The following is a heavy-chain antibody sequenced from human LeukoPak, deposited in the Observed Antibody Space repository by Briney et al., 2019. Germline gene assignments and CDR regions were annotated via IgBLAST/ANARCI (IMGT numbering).Heavy chain of an antibody. V-gene: IGHV3-7*01. CDR2: INQDGSEK. D-gene: IGHD2-2*01. CDR3: ARGGTSGYSSTRHFWGGNYYFDY. CDR1: GFTFSSYA. Sequence: GGALRLSCAASGFTFSSYAMSWVRQPPGKGLEWGANINQDGSEKYYVDAVKGRFSISRDNATNSLYLQVNSLRAEDTAVYYCARGGTSGYSSTRHFWGGNYYFDYWGQGSLVTVSS. J-gene: IGHJ4*02.